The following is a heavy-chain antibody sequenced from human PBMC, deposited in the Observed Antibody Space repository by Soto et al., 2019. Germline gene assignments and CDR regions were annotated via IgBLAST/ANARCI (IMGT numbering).Heavy chain of an antibody. J-gene: IGHJ3*02. D-gene: IGHD2-21*01. CDR3: ARPRRAYDAFHI. CDR1: GDTFTSYG. Sequence: SXNVSCQASGDTFTSYGISWVRHAPGQGLEWMGWISAYNGNTNYAQKLQGRVTMTTDTSTSTAYMELRSLRSDDTAVYYCARPRRAYDAFHIWGQATIVPVS. V-gene: IGHV1-18*04. CDR2: ISAYNGNT.